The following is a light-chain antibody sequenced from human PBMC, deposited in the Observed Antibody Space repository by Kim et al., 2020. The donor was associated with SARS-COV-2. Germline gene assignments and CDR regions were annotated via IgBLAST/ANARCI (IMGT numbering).Light chain of an antibody. J-gene: IGLJ3*02. CDR3: LLYDGGSWR. V-gene: IGLV7-43*01. Sequence: PGGTINLTCASSTGAVTNGDYPNWVQQKPGQVPRELIYRTNKKHSWTPDRFAGSRLGGKAALTLSGVLPEEESDYYCLLYDGGSWRFGGGTQLTVL. CDR2: RTN. CDR1: TGAVTNGDY.